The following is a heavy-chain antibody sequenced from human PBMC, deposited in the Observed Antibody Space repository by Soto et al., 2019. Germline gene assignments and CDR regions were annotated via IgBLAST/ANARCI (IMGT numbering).Heavy chain of an antibody. CDR1: GYTFTNYA. D-gene: IGHD2-2*01. CDR2: INAGNGNT. V-gene: IGHV1-3*01. Sequence: ASVKVSCKASGYTFTNYAMHWVRQAPGQRLEWMGWINAGNGNTKYSQKFQGRVTITRDTSASTAYMELSSLRSEDTAVYYCARDSGRSDVVPAAISAMDVWGQGTTVTVSS. J-gene: IGHJ6*02. CDR3: ARDSGRSDVVPAAISAMDV.